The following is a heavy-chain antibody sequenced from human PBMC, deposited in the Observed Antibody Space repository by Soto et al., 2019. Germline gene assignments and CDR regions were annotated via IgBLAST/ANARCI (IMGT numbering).Heavy chain of an antibody. V-gene: IGHV1-69*13. CDR3: ASTTYYYGSGRYLGYYYGMDV. CDR2: IIPIFGTA. CDR1: GGTFSSYA. Sequence: SVKVSCKASGGTFSSYAISWVRQAPGQVLEWMGGIIPIFGTANCAQKFQGRVTITADESTSTAYMELSSLRSEDTAVYYCASTTYYYGSGRYLGYYYGMDVWGQGTTVTVSS. D-gene: IGHD3-10*01. J-gene: IGHJ6*02.